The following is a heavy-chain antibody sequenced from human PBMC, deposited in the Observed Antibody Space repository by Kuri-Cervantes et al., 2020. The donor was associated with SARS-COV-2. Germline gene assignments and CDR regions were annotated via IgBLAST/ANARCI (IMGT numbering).Heavy chain of an antibody. CDR1: GFTFSSYA. J-gene: IGHJ2*01. CDR2: ISYDGSNK. Sequence: GESLKISCAASGFTFSSYAMHWVRQAPGKGLEWVAVISYDGSNKYYADSVKGRFTISRDNSKNTLYLQMNSLRAEETAVYYCARSPPLGYFDLWGRGTLVTVSS. CDR3: ARSPPLGYFDL. V-gene: IGHV3-30-3*01.